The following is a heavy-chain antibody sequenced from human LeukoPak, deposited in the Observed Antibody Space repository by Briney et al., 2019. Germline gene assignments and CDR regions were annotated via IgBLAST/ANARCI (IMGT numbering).Heavy chain of an antibody. CDR2: IRSKTNTYAT. CDR3: LRHPYGDSPGDY. Sequence: GGSLRLSCAASGFTFTGSTMHWVRQASGKGLEWVGHIRSKTNTYATAYAASVKGRFIISRDDSKNTAYLQMNSLKTEDTAVYHCLRHPYGDSPGDYWGQGTLVTVSS. D-gene: IGHD4-17*01. J-gene: IGHJ4*02. CDR1: GFTFTGST. V-gene: IGHV3-73*01.